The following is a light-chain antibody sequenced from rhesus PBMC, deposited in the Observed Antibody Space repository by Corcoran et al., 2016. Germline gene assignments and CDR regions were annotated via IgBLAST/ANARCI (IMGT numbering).Light chain of an antibody. CDR3: LQYSSSPYS. J-gene: IGKJ2*01. CDR1: QGISSW. V-gene: IGKV1-22*01. CDR2: NAS. Sequence: DIQMTQSPSSLSASVGDKVTITCRASQGISSWVAWYQQKPGNAPKLLFYNASSLQSGDPSRFSGSGSGTDFTLTISSLQPEDFATYYCLQYSSSPYSFGQVTKVEIK.